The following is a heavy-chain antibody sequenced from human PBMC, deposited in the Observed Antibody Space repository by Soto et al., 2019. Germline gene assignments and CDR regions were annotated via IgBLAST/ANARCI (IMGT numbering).Heavy chain of an antibody. CDR1: GGSVESSSC. J-gene: IGHJ6*02. V-gene: IGHV4-4*02. D-gene: IGHD2-15*01. Sequence: SETLPLTCAVSGGSVESSSCWSWVRQAPGKGLEWIGEIYHSGTFNYNPSLASRVSVSVDKSTKQFSLNLNSVTAADTAVYYCVRSVPAATWAYNGMDVWGQGTTVTVSS. CDR3: VRSVPAATWAYNGMDV. CDR2: IYHSGTF.